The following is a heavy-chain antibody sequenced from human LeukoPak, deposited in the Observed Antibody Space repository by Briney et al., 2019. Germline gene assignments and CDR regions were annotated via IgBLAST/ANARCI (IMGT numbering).Heavy chain of an antibody. D-gene: IGHD5-24*01. CDR3: TRVGYIDEGIAY. J-gene: IGHJ4*02. CDR1: GFPFSSYW. CDR2: IKQDGSKK. Sequence: GGSLRLSCVASGFPFSSYWMTWVRQAPGKGLEWVANIKQDGSKKSYVDSVKGRFTISRDNAKNSLYLQMNGLRAEDTAIYYCTRVGYIDEGIAYWGQGTLVTVSS. V-gene: IGHV3-7*04.